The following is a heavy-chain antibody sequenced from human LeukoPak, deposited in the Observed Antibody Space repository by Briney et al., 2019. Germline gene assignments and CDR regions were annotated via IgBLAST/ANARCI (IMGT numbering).Heavy chain of an antibody. CDR2: IYYSGST. CDR3: ARLPWGEGDFDY. V-gene: IGHV4-39*01. J-gene: IGHJ4*02. Sequence: PSETLSLTCTVSGGSISSSSYYWGWIRQPPGKGLEWIGSIYYSGSTYYNPSLKSRVTISVDTSKNQFSLKLSSVTAADTAVYYCARLPWGEGDFDYWGQGTLVTVSS. D-gene: IGHD3-16*01. CDR1: GGSISSSSYY.